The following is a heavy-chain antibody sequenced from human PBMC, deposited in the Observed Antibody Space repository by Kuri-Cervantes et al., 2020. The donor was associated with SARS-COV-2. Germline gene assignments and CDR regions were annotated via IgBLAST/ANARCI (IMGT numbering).Heavy chain of an antibody. V-gene: IGHV3-30*03. J-gene: IGHJ3*02. D-gene: IGHD2-2*01. CDR3: ARTHYATLLDI. CDR1: GFTFSSYG. Sequence: GGSLRLSCAASGFTFSSYGMHWVRQAPGKGLEWVAVISYDGSNKYYADSVKGRFTISRDNSKNTLYLQMNSLRAEDTAVYYCARTHYATLLDIWGQGTMVTVSS. CDR2: ISYDGSNK.